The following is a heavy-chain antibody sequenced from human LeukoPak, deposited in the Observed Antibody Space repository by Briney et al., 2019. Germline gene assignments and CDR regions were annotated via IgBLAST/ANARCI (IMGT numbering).Heavy chain of an antibody. V-gene: IGHV4-59*08. CDR1: GGSIRNYY. CDR3: ARMFRSSWYINWFDP. D-gene: IGHD6-13*01. CDR2: IYYSGST. J-gene: IGHJ5*02. Sequence: RPSETLSLPCTVSGGSIRNYYWSWIRKPPGKGLEWIGYIYYSGSTNYNPSLKSRLTISVDTSKNQFSQKLNFVTAADTAMYYCARMFRSSWYINWFDPWGQGTLVTVSS.